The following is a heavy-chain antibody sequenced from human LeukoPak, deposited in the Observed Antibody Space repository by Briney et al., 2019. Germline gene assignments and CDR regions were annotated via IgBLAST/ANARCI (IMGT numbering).Heavy chain of an antibody. J-gene: IGHJ4*02. V-gene: IGHV1-2*02. CDR2: INPNSGGT. D-gene: IGHD5-24*01. CDR3: AREREEMATLNY. CDR1: GYTFTAYY. Sequence: ASLKVSCKPSGYTFTAYYMHWVRQAPGQRLEWMGWINPNSGGTKYAQKLQGRVNMTRDTSIGTAYMELRRLRSDDSAVYCGAREREEMATLNYWGQGTLVTVSS.